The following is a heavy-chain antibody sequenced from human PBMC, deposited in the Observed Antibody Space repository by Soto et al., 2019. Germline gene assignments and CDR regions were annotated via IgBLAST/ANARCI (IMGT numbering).Heavy chain of an antibody. CDR3: ARGIGGGNSVYFDF. Sequence: EVQLLESGGGLVQPGGSLRLSCAASGFTFSTYDMNWVHQAPGKGLEWVSVISGSGDSTFYADSVKGRSSISRDNSKNTLFLQVNSLRVEDTAVYYCARGIGGGNSVYFDFWGRGTLVTVSS. CDR1: GFTFSTYD. CDR2: ISGSGDST. V-gene: IGHV3-23*01. J-gene: IGHJ4*02. D-gene: IGHD2-8*01.